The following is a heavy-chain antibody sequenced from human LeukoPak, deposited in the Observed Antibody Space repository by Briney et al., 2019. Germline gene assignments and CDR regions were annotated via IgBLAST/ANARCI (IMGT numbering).Heavy chain of an antibody. CDR1: GGTFSSYA. D-gene: IGHD1-26*01. V-gene: IGHV1-69*04. J-gene: IGHJ4*02. CDR2: IIPILSIA. Sequence: SVKVSCKASGGTFSSYAISWVRQAPGQGLEWMGRIIPILSIANYAQKFQGRVTITADKSTSTAYMELSSLRSEDTAVYYCARGYSGSYYVGFDYWGQGTLVTVSS. CDR3: ARGYSGSYYVGFDY.